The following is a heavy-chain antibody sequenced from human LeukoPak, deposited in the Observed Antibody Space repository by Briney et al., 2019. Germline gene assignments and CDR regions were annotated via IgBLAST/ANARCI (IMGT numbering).Heavy chain of an antibody. CDR2: IRYDGSNK. D-gene: IGHD5-24*01. CDR3: ARTIEMATISYFGY. V-gene: IGHV3-30*02. CDR1: GFTFSSYG. J-gene: IGHJ4*02. Sequence: GGSLRLSCAASGFTFSSYGMHWVRQAPGKGLEWVAFIRYDGSNKYYADSVKGRFTITRDNAKNSLYLQMNSLRAGDTAVYYCARTIEMATISYFGYWGQGTLVTVSS.